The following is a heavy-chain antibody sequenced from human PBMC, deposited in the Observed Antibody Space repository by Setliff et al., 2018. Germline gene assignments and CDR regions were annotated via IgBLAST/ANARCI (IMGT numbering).Heavy chain of an antibody. CDR1: GGSFSGYY. D-gene: IGHD2-21*02. V-gene: IGHV4-34*12. J-gene: IGHJ4*02. CDR2: IIHSGST. CDR3: ARDLGHGGDSDY. Sequence: SETLSLTCAVHGGSFSGYYWSWIRQPPGKRLEWIGEIIHSGSTNYNPSLKSRLTISRDTSKNQVSLKLNSVTATDTAVYYCARDLGHGGDSDYWGQGILVTVSS.